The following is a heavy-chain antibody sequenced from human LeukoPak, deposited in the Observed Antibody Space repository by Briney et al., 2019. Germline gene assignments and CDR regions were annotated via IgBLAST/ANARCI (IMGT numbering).Heavy chain of an antibody. CDR3: ARGPIIAGSNPFFDF. J-gene: IGHJ4*02. CDR1: GGTFSSYA. CDR2: IIPIFGTA. V-gene: IGHV1-69*01. Sequence: ASVKVSCKASGGTFSSYAISWVRQAPGQGLNWMGGIIPIFGTANYAQKFQGRVTITADECTSTAYMELSSLRSEDTAVYYCARGPIIAGSNPFFDFWGQGTLVTVSS. D-gene: IGHD1-26*01.